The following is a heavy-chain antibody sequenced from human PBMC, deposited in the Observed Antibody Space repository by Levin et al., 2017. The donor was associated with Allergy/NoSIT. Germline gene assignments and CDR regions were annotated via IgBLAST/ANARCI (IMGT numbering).Heavy chain of an antibody. CDR2: IWYDGSNK. V-gene: IGHV3-33*01. CDR3: ARDLGSGWDFDY. J-gene: IGHJ4*02. D-gene: IGHD6-19*01. Sequence: GGSLRLSCAASGFTFSSYGMHWVRQAPGKGLEWVAVIWYDGSNKYYADSVKGRFTISRDNSKNTLYLQMNSLRAEDTAVYYCARDLGSGWDFDYWGQGTLVTVSS. CDR1: GFTFSSYG.